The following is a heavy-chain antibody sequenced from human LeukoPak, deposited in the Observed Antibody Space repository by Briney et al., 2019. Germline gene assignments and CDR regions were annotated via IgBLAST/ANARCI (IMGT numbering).Heavy chain of an antibody. Sequence: GGSLRLSCAASGFTFSSNYMSWVGQAPGKGLEGVSVIYSGGSTYYADSVTGRFTISRDNSKNMLYLQMNSLRAEDTAVYYCARGGYGDYFLCYYYGRAVWGQGTTVTVSS. J-gene: IGHJ6*02. D-gene: IGHD4-17*01. V-gene: IGHV3-66*02. CDR2: IYSGGST. CDR3: ARGGYGDYFLCYYYGRAV. CDR1: GFTFSSNY.